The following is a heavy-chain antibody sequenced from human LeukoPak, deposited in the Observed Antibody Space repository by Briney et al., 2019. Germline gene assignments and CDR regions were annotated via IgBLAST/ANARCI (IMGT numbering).Heavy chain of an antibody. V-gene: IGHV4-30-4*01. CDR2: ISYSASA. CDR3: ARATSSGLDS. CDR1: GGSISSAPYY. D-gene: IGHD1-14*01. J-gene: IGHJ4*02. Sequence: SQTLSLTCTVSGGSISSAPYYWSWIRQPPGKGLEWIGYISYSASAYYNPSLKSRLTISVDTSENQHSLKLNSVTAADTAIYYCARATSSGLDSWGQGTLVTVSS.